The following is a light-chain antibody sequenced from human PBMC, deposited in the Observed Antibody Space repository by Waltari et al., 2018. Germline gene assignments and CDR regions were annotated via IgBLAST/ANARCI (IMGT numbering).Light chain of an antibody. CDR1: QSVNNN. CDR2: GIS. V-gene: IGKV3-15*01. J-gene: IGKJ5*01. CDR3: QQYNNWPRS. Sequence: EIVMTQSPATLSVSPGERATLSCRASQSVNNNLAWYQQKPGQAPRLLIYGISTRATGIPARFSGSVSGTEFTLTISSLQSEDFAVYYCQQYNNWPRSFGQGTRLEI.